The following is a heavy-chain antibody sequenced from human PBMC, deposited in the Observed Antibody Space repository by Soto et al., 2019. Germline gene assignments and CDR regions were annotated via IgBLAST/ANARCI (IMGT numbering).Heavy chain of an antibody. CDR3: ARQAKLYYYYSSGYYYYYYGMDV. Sequence: GGSLRLSCAASGFTFSSYEMNWVRQAPGKGLEWVSYISSSGSTIYYADSVKGRFTISRDNAKNSLYLQMNSLRAEDTAVYYCARQAKLYYYYSSGYYYYYYGMDVWGQGTTVTVSS. CDR1: GFTFSSYE. CDR2: ISSSGSTI. J-gene: IGHJ6*02. V-gene: IGHV3-48*03. D-gene: IGHD3-22*01.